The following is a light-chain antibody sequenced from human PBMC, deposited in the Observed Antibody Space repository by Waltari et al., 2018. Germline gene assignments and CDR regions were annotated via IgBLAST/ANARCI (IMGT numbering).Light chain of an antibody. J-gene: IGKJ1*01. CDR3: QQYNRYST. CDR2: KAS. V-gene: IGKV1-5*03. CDR1: TSISSY. Sequence: ITCRASTSISSYLAWYQQKPGKAPKLLISKASTLGSGVPARFSGSGSGTEFTLTISSLQPDDFATYYCQQYNRYSTFGQGTKVEIK.